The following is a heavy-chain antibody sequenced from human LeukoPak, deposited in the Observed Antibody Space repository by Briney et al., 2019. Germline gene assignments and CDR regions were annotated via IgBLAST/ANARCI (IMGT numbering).Heavy chain of an antibody. V-gene: IGHV3-30*02. Sequence: GGSLRLSCVASGIIFSSYGMHWVRQAPGKGLEWVAFIRYDGSNKYYTDPVKGRFTISRDNSKNTLYLQMNSLRDEDTAVYYCAKVGSGWYGVDYWGRGTLVTVSS. CDR1: GIIFSSYG. D-gene: IGHD6-19*01. CDR3: AKVGSGWYGVDY. CDR2: IRYDGSNK. J-gene: IGHJ4*02.